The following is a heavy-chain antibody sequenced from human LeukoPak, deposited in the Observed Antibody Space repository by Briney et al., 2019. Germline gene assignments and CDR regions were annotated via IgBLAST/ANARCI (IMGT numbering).Heavy chain of an antibody. CDR3: TTDLGSPRRGGKSY. Sequence: GASPKISCAASGFTFSNAWMSWLRQAPGKGLEWVGRIKSKSDGGTPYFAAPVKVRFTMSGDDSKNTLNLQINTLKAEDTAVYDCTTDLGSPRRGGKSYWGQGTLVTVSS. V-gene: IGHV3-15*01. J-gene: IGHJ4*02. D-gene: IGHD3-16*01. CDR2: IKSKSDGGTP. CDR1: GFTFSNAW.